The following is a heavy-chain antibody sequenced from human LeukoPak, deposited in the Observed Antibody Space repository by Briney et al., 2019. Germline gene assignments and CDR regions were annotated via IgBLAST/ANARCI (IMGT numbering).Heavy chain of an antibody. Sequence: PGGSLRLSCAASGFTFSSYAMSWVRQAPGKGLEWVSAISGSGGSTYYADSVKGRFTIPRDNSKNTLYLQMNSLRAEDTTVYYCAKRGTYYYDSSGYYVPFDYWGQGTRVTVSS. CDR1: GFTFSSYA. V-gene: IGHV3-23*01. D-gene: IGHD3-22*01. J-gene: IGHJ4*02. CDR3: AKRGTYYYDSSGYYVPFDY. CDR2: ISGSGGST.